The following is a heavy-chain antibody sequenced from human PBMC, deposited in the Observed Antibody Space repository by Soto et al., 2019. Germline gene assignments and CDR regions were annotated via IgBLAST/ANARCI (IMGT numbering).Heavy chain of an antibody. V-gene: IGHV1-69*01. CDR2: IIPIFGTA. Sequence: SVKVSCKASGGTFSSYAISWVRQAPGQGLEWMGGIIPIFGTANYAQKFQGRVTITADESTSTAYMELSGLRSEDTAVYYCARVRLEYTDYYGMDVWGQGTTVTVSS. J-gene: IGHJ6*02. D-gene: IGHD6-6*01. CDR3: ARVRLEYTDYYGMDV. CDR1: GGTFSSYA.